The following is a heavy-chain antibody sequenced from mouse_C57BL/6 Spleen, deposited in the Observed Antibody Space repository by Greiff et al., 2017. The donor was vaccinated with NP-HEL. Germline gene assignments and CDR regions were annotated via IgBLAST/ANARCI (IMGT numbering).Heavy chain of an antibody. CDR3: ARVDEGYYAMDY. CDR1: GYTFTDYN. CDR2: INPNNGGT. J-gene: IGHJ4*01. V-gene: IGHV1-18*01. Sequence: VQLKQSGPELVKPGASVKIPCKASGYTFTDYNMDWVKQSHGKSLEWIGDINPNNGGTIYNQKFKGKATLTVDKSSSTAYMELRSLTSEDTAVYYCARVDEGYYAMDYWGQGTSVTVSS.